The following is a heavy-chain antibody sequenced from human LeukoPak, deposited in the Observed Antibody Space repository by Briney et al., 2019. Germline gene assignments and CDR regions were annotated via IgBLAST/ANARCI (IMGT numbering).Heavy chain of an antibody. CDR2: IYYSGGT. J-gene: IGHJ5*02. D-gene: IGHD3-10*01. CDR3: ARVRLSRFDP. Sequence: SQTLSLTCTVSGGSISSGGYYWSWIRQHPGKGLEWIGYIYYSGGTYYNPSLKSRVTISVDTSKNQFSLKLSSVTAADTAVYYCARVRLSRFDPWGQGTLVTVSS. CDR1: GGSISSGGYY. V-gene: IGHV4-31*03.